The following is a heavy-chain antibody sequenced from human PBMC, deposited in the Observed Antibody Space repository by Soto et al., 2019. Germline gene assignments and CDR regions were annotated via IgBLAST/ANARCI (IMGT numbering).Heavy chain of an antibody. CDR3: AKDRGWLAERYYYGMDV. CDR2: ISYDGSNK. D-gene: IGHD6-19*01. CDR1: GFTFSSYG. Sequence: QVQLVEFGGGVVQPGRSLRLSCAASGFTFSSYGMHWVRQAPGKGLEWVAVISYDGSNKYYADSVKGRFTISRDNSKNTLYLQMNSLKAEDTAVYYCAKDRGWLAERYYYGMDVWGQGTTVTVSS. V-gene: IGHV3-30*18. J-gene: IGHJ6*02.